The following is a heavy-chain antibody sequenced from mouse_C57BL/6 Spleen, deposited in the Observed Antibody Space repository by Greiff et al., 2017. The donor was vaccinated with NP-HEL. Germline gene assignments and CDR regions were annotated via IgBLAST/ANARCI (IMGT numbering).Heavy chain of an antibody. J-gene: IGHJ3*01. V-gene: IGHV1-61*01. Sequence: VQLQQPGAELVRPGSSVKLSCKASGYTFTSYWMDWVKQRPGQGLEWIGNIYPSDSETHYNQKFKDKATLTVDKSSSTAYMQLSSLTSEDSAVYYCARDGVRTGTAWFAYWGQGTLVTVSA. D-gene: IGHD4-1*01. CDR1: GYTFTSYW. CDR3: ARDGVRTGTAWFAY. CDR2: IYPSDSET.